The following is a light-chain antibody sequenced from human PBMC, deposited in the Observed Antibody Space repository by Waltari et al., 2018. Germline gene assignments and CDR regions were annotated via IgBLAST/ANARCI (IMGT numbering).Light chain of an antibody. CDR2: DAS. CDR1: QSVGRA. Sequence: EIVLTQSPGTLALSPGESATLSCRASQSVGRALAWYQQKPGQAPRLLLYDASSRATGISDKFSGSGSGTDFSLTINRVEPEDFAVYFCQMYVRLPVTFGQGTKVEVK. CDR3: QMYVRLPVT. J-gene: IGKJ1*01. V-gene: IGKV3-20*01.